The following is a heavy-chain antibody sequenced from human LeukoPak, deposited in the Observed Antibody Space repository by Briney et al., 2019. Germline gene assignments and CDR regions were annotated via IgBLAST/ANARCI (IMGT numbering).Heavy chain of an antibody. V-gene: IGHV1-2*02. Sequence: ASVKVSFTASGYTFTGYYMHWVRKAHGQGLEWMGIINPNSGGTNYAQKFQGRVTMTRDTSISTAYMELSRLRSDDTAVYYCARERLLWFGETKGFDYWGQGTLVTVSS. CDR2: INPNSGGT. J-gene: IGHJ4*02. D-gene: IGHD3-10*01. CDR1: GYTFTGYY. CDR3: ARERLLWFGETKGFDY.